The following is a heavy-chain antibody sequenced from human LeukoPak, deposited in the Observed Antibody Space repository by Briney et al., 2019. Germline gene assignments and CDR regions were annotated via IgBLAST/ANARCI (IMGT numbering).Heavy chain of an antibody. CDR3: ARGVGYCSSTSCYWWFDP. CDR2: ISSSGDST. V-gene: IGHV3-23*01. J-gene: IGHJ5*02. CDR1: GFTFSSHA. D-gene: IGHD2-2*01. Sequence: GGSLRLSCAASGFTFSSHAMSWVRQAPGKGLEWVSGISSSGDSTHYADSVKGQFTISRDNSRNTLYLQIDSLSAEDTAVYYCARGVGYCSSTSCYWWFDPWGQGTLVTVSS.